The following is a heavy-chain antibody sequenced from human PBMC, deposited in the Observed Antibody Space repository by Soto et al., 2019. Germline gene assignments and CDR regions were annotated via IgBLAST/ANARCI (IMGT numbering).Heavy chain of an antibody. V-gene: IGHV1-18*01. CDR3: ARDVGCCSSTSCSSGWFDP. Sequence: ASVKVSCKASGYTFTSYGISWVRQAPGQGLEWMGWISAYNGNTNYAQKLQGRVTMTTDTSTSTAYMELRSLRSDDTAVYYCARDVGCCSSTSCSSGWFDPWGQGTLVTVSS. J-gene: IGHJ5*02. D-gene: IGHD2-2*01. CDR2: ISAYNGNT. CDR1: GYTFTSYG.